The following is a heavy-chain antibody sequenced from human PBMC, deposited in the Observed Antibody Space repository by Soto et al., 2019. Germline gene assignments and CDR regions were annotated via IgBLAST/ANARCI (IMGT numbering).Heavy chain of an antibody. CDR3: ANLRFGELPTSY. V-gene: IGHV1-69*02. J-gene: IGHJ4*02. Sequence: QVQLVQSGAEVKKPGSSVKVSCKASGGTFSSYTISWVRQAPGQGLEWMGRIVPILGIANYAQKFQGRVTITADKSTSTAYMERSSLRSEDTAVYYCANLRFGELPTSYWGQGTLVTVSS. CDR2: IVPILGIA. CDR1: GGTFSSYT. D-gene: IGHD3-10*01.